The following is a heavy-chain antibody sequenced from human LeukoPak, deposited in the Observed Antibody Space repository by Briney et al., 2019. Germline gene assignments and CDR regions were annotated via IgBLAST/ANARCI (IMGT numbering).Heavy chain of an antibody. J-gene: IGHJ4*02. CDR2: ISAYNGNT. Sequence: ASVKVSCKASGYTFTSYGISWVRQAPGQGLEWMGWISAYNGNTNYAQKLQGRVAMTTDTSTSTAYMELRSLRSEDTAVYYCARSTGPVAAKKRIDYWGQGTLVTVSS. V-gene: IGHV1-18*01. CDR1: GYTFTSYG. D-gene: IGHD6-19*01. CDR3: ARSTGPVAAKKRIDY.